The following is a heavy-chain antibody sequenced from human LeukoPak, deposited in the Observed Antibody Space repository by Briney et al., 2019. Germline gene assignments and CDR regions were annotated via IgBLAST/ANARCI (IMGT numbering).Heavy chain of an antibody. CDR2: ISPFNRKR. D-gene: IGHD3-22*01. CDR3: ARDRFYSDSSGYVPLYFDL. CDR1: GYTFTSHG. Sequence: ASVKVSCKASGYTFTSHGISWVRQAPGQGLEWMGWISPFNRKRDYAQRLQGRVTMTTDTSTGTAYMELRSLRSDDTAVYYCARDRFYSDSSGYVPLYFDLWGRGTLVTVSS. J-gene: IGHJ2*01. V-gene: IGHV1-18*01.